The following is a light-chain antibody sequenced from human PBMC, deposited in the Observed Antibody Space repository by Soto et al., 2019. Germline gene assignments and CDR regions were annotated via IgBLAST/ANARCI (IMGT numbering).Light chain of an antibody. CDR1: SGHSSYA. Sequence: QSVLTQSPSASASLGASVKLTCTLSSGHSSYAIAWHQQQPEKGPRYLMKLNSDGSHSKGDGIPDRFSGSSSGAERYLTISSLQSEDEADYYCQTWGTGIGFGGGTKLTVL. CDR2: LNSDGSH. J-gene: IGLJ3*02. CDR3: QTWGTGIG. V-gene: IGLV4-69*01.